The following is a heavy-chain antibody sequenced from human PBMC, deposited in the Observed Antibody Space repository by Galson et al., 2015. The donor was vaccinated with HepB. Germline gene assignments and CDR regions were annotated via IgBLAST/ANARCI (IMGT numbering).Heavy chain of an antibody. V-gene: IGHV3-49*04. D-gene: IGHD1-26*01. Sequence: SLRLSCAASGFTFGDYAMSWVRQAPGKGLEWVGFIRSKAYGGTTEYAASVKGRFTISRDDSKSIAYLQMNSLKTEDTAVYYCLAGSYRWFDAFDIWGQGTMVTVSS. CDR2: IRSKAYGGTT. CDR1: GFTFGDYA. J-gene: IGHJ3*02. CDR3: LAGSYRWFDAFDI.